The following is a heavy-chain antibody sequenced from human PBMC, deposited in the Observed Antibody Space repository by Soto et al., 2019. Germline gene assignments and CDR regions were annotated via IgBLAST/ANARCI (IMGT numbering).Heavy chain of an antibody. CDR2: IYSGGST. Sequence: GGSLRLSCAASGFTVSSNYMSWVRQAPGKGLEWVSVIYSGGSTYYADSGKGRFTISRDNSKNTLYLQMNSLRAEDTAVYYCARDQGTVTTQGAFDIWGQGTMVTVSS. V-gene: IGHV3-66*01. J-gene: IGHJ3*02. CDR3: ARDQGTVTTQGAFDI. CDR1: GFTVSSNY. D-gene: IGHD4-17*01.